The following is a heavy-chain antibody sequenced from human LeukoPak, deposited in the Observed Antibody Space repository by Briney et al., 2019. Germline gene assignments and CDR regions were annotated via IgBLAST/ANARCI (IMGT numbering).Heavy chain of an antibody. V-gene: IGHV3-30*04. CDR1: GFTFSSYA. J-gene: IGHJ4*02. CDR3: AGYCSSTSCHPDPKTRHIDY. CDR2: ISYDGSNK. Sequence: GGSLRLSCAASGFTFSSYAMHWVRQAPGKGLEWEAVISYDGSNKYYADSVKGRFTISRDNSKNTLYLQMNSLRAEDTAVYYCAGYCSSTSCHPDPKTRHIDYWGQGTLVTVSS. D-gene: IGHD2-2*01.